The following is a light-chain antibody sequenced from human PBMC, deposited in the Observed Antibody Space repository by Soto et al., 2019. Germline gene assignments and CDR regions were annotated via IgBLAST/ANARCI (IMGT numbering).Light chain of an antibody. CDR2: DDS. Sequence: IHMTQSPSTLSASVGDRVTVTCRASQSISSWLAWYQQKPGKAPKLLIYDDSSLESGLPSRLRGSGSGTEFPLTISSLQPDDFATYYCQQYNSYSTFGPGTKVDIK. CDR1: QSISSW. J-gene: IGKJ1*01. V-gene: IGKV1-5*01. CDR3: QQYNSYST.